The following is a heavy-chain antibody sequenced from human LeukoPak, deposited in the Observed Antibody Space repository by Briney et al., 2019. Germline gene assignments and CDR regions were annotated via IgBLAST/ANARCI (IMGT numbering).Heavy chain of an antibody. D-gene: IGHD3-10*01. CDR1: GYTFTSYY. CDR2: ITPSGDST. V-gene: IGHV3-64*01. CDR3: ARGLYYGSGQYYFDY. Sequence: ASVKVSCKASGYTFTSYYMHWVRQAPGKGLEYVSAITPSGDSTYYTNSVRGRFTISRDNSKNTLSLQMGSLTAEDMAVYYCARGLYYGSGQYYFDYWGQGTLVTVSS. J-gene: IGHJ4*02.